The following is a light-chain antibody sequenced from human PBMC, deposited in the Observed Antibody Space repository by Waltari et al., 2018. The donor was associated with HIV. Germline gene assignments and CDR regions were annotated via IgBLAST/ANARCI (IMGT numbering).Light chain of an antibody. J-gene: IGLJ2*01. CDR2: DVS. Sequence: QSALTQPASVSGSPGQSLTISCTGTSSDVGGYNYVSWCQHHPGKAPKLMIYDVSNRPLGVSNRFSGSKSGNTASLTISGLQADDEADYYCSSYTSSNTLVVFGGGTKLTVL. CDR1: SSDVGGYNY. V-gene: IGLV2-14*03. CDR3: SSYTSSNTLVV.